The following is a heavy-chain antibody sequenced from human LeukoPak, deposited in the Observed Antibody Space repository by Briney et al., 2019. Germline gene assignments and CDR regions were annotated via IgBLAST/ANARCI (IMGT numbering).Heavy chain of an antibody. CDR1: GFTFSSYE. D-gene: IGHD2-21*02. J-gene: IGHJ3*02. Sequence: GGSLRLSCAASGFTFSSYEMNWVRQAPGKGLEWVSYITSSGSTIYYADSVKGRFTISRDKAKNSLYLQMNSLRAEDTAVYYCARVSLPSAEDDAFDIWGQGTLVTASS. V-gene: IGHV3-48*03. CDR2: ITSSGSTI. CDR3: ARVSLPSAEDDAFDI.